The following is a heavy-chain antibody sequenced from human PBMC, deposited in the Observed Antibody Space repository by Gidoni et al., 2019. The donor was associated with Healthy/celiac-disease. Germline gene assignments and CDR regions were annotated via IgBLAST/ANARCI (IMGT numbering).Heavy chain of an antibody. V-gene: IGHV4-59*01. Sequence: QVQLQESGPGLVKPSETLSLTCTVPGGSISSYYWSWIRQPPGKGLEWIGYISYSGRTNYNPSLKSRVTISVDTSKNQFSLKLSSVTAADTAVYYCARNMITFGGAMDWFDPWGQGTLVTVSS. CDR2: ISYSGRT. CDR3: ARNMITFGGAMDWFDP. CDR1: GGSISSYY. J-gene: IGHJ5*02. D-gene: IGHD3-16*01.